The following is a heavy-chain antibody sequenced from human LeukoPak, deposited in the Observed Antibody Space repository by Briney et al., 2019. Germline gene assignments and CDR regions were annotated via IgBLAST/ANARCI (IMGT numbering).Heavy chain of an antibody. V-gene: IGHV4-39*01. D-gene: IGHD1-26*01. CDR1: GGSISNNYYY. Sequence: LETLSLTCTVSGGSISNNYYYWAWIRQPPGKGLELIGYVHYTGSTFYNPSLKSRVTISADTSKNQFSLSLTSVTAADTTVYYCATLGLLRGAGFSLATHFDYWGQGTLVSVSS. CDR2: VHYTGST. CDR3: ATLGLLRGAGFSLATHFDY. J-gene: IGHJ4*02.